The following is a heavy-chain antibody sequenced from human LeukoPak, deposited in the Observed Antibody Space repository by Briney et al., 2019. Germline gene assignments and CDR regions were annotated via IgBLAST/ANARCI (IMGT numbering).Heavy chain of an antibody. D-gene: IGHD3-10*01. CDR2: INPNSGGT. CDR3: ARDRGSSRDDAFDI. Sequence: ASVKVSCKASGYTFTSYGISWVRQAPGQGLEWMGWINPNSGGTNYAQKFQGRVTMTRDTSISTAYMELSRLRSDDTAVYYCARDRGSSRDDAFDIWGQGTMVTVSS. J-gene: IGHJ3*02. CDR1: GYTFTSYG. V-gene: IGHV1-2*02.